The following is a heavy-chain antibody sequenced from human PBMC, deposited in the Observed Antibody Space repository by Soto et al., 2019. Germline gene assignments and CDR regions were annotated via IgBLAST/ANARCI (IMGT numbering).Heavy chain of an antibody. CDR1: GYTFTSYA. V-gene: IGHV1-3*01. CDR3: ASSYSNYALIDYYYYGMDV. Sequence: QVQLVQSGAEVKKPGASVKVSCKASGYTFTSYAMHWVRQAPGQRLEWMGWSNAGNGNTKYSQKFQGRVTITRDTAASTGYMELSSLRSADTAVYYCASSYSNYALIDYYYYGMDVWGQGTTVTVSS. CDR2: SNAGNGNT. D-gene: IGHD4-4*01. J-gene: IGHJ6*02.